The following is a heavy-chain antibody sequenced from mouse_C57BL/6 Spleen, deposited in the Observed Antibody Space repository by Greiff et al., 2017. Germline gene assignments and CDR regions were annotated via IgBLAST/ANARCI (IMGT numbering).Heavy chain of an antibody. CDR1: GYTFTSYW. CDR3: AIMTTVVATDWYFDV. J-gene: IGHJ1*03. Sequence: QVQLQQPGAELVMPGASVKLSCKASGYTFTSYWMHWVKQRPGQGLEWIGEIDPSDSYTNYNQKFKGKSTLTVDKSSSTAYMQLSSLTSEDSAVYYCAIMTTVVATDWYFDVWGTGTTVTVSS. D-gene: IGHD1-1*01. V-gene: IGHV1-69*01. CDR2: IDPSDSYT.